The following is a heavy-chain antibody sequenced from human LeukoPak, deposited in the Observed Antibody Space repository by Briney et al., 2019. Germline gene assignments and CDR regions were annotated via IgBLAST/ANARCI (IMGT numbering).Heavy chain of an antibody. V-gene: IGHV3-33*01. CDR1: GFSFNTYG. CDR2: IWFDGTNK. D-gene: IGHD5-18*01. J-gene: IGHJ3*02. Sequence: GGSLRLSCVASGFSFNTYGMHWVRQAPGKGLEWVAVIWFDGTNKYYADSVKGRFTISRDNSKNTLSLQMNSLRAEDTAIYYCARSAEDTAMDWAFDIWGQGTMVTVSS. CDR3: ARSAEDTAMDWAFDI.